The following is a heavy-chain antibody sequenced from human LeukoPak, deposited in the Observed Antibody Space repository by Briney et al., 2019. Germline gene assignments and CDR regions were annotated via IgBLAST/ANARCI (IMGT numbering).Heavy chain of an antibody. CDR1: GFTASTNY. D-gene: IGHD6-13*01. Sequence: PGGTLRLSCAVSGFTASTNYMTRVRQAPGTGLESVSIIYTGGSTYYADSVKRRFTMSTYNSKNPLYLQMNSLRPSDTAVYYCAREPDSSWGVSFDYWGQGTLVNVSS. V-gene: IGHV3-66*01. J-gene: IGHJ4*02. CDR2: IYTGGST. CDR3: AREPDSSWGVSFDY.